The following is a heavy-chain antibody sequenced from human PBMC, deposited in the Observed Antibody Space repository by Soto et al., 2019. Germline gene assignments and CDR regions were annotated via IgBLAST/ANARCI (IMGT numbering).Heavy chain of an antibody. CDR2: IYSGGST. J-gene: IGHJ4*02. Sequence: PGGSLRLSCAASGFTVSSNYMSWVRQAPGKGLEWVSVIYSGGSTYYADSVKGRFTISRDNSKNTLYLQMNSLRAEDTAVYYCARGPDLHPCGGDCYGLDYWGQGTLVTVSS. D-gene: IGHD2-21*02. CDR3: ARGPDLHPCGGDCYGLDY. V-gene: IGHV3-66*01. CDR1: GFTVSSNY.